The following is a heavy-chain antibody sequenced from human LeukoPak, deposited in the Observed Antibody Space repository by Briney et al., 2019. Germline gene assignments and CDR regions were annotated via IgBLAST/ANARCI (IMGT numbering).Heavy chain of an antibody. V-gene: IGHV3-9*01. CDR1: GFTFDVYA. D-gene: IGHD6-13*01. CDR3: AKGDNSWSYPHFDY. CDR2: ISWNGGSV. J-gene: IGHJ4*02. Sequence: GRSLRLSCAASGFTFDVYAMHWVRQAPGKGLEWVSGISWNGGSVVYADSVKGRFTISRDNAKNSLYLQMSSLRAQDTAFYYCAKGDNSWSYPHFDYWGQGNLVTVSS.